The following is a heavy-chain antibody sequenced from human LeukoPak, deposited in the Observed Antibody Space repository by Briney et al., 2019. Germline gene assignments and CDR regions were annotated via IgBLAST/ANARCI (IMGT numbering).Heavy chain of an antibody. V-gene: IGHV4-38-2*01. CDR3: VSRDILTGYYFDY. Sequence: SETLSLTCLVSGYSISSGSCWGWIRQPPGKGLEWIGTIYHSGRTYYNPSLKSRVTISVDTSKNQFSLKLSSVTAADTAVYYCVSRDILTGYYFDYWGQGTLVTVSS. CDR2: IYHSGRT. D-gene: IGHD3-9*01. CDR1: GYSISSGSC. J-gene: IGHJ4*02.